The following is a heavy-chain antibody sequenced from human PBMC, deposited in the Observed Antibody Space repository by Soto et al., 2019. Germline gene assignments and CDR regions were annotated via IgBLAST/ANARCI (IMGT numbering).Heavy chain of an antibody. V-gene: IGHV1-3*01. D-gene: IGHD2-15*01. J-gene: IGHJ6*02. CDR3: ARVHRGGNPYYYYGMDV. Sequence: ASVKVSCKAAGYAFTSYAMHCVRQAPGQRLEWMGWINAGNGNTKYSQKFQGRVTITRDTSASTAYMELSSLRSEDTAVYYCARVHRGGNPYYYYGMDVWGQGTTVTVSS. CDR2: INAGNGNT. CDR1: GYAFTSYA.